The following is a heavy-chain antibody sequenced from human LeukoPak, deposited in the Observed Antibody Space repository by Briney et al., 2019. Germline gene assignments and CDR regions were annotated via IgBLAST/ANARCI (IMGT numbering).Heavy chain of an antibody. CDR3: AKDWYYYGSGTVYYFDN. CDR1: GFTFSSYA. V-gene: IGHV3-23*01. Sequence: PGGSLRLSCAASGFTFSSYAMSWVRQAPGKGLEWVSAISGSGGSTYYADSVKGRFTISRDNSKNTVYVQMNNLKTEDTAVYHCAKDWYYYGSGTVYYFDNWGQGTLVTVSS. D-gene: IGHD3-10*01. J-gene: IGHJ4*02. CDR2: ISGSGGST.